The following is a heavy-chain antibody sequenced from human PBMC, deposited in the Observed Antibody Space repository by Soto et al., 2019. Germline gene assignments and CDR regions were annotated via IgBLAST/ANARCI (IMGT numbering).Heavy chain of an antibody. CDR3: AKEFNRYIVVVPAGPFDY. CDR2: ISGSGGST. Sequence: SGGSLRLSCAASGFTFSSYAMSWVRQAPGKGLEWVSAISGSGGSTYYADSVKGRFTISRDNSKNTLYLQMNSLRAEDTAVYYCAKEFNRYIVVVPAGPFDYWGQGTLVTVSS. V-gene: IGHV3-23*01. J-gene: IGHJ4*02. D-gene: IGHD2-2*01. CDR1: GFTFSSYA.